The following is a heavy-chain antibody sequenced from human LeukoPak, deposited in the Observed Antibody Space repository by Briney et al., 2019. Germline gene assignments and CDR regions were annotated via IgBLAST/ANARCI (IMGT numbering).Heavy chain of an antibody. CDR3: ARDSLGFGGDFRFDY. Sequence: SVKVSCKASGGTFSSYAISWVRQPPGQGLEWMGGIIPIFGTANYAQKFQGRVTITTDESTSTAYMELSSLRSEDTAVYYCARDSLGFGGDFRFDYWGQGTLVTDSS. D-gene: IGHD4-17*01. CDR2: IIPIFGTA. CDR1: GGTFSSYA. V-gene: IGHV1-69*05. J-gene: IGHJ4*02.